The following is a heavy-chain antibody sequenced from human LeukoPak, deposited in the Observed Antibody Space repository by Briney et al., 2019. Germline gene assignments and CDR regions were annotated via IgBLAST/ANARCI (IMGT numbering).Heavy chain of an antibody. V-gene: IGHV4-59*11. CDR1: GGSISSHY. J-gene: IGHJ4*02. CDR2: IYHSGST. Sequence: SETLSLTCTVSGGSISSHYWSWIRQPPGKGLEWIGYIYHSGSTNYNPSLKSRVTISVDMSKNQLSLKLSSVTAADTAVYYCARDSPLRQLDFWGQGTLVTVSS. D-gene: IGHD3-10*01. CDR3: ARDSPLRQLDF.